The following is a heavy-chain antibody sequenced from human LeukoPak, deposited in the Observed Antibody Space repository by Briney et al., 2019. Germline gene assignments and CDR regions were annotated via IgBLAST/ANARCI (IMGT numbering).Heavy chain of an antibody. J-gene: IGHJ3*02. D-gene: IGHD3-10*01. CDR3: ANALLYYYGSGSYFRVDAFDI. Sequence: GGSLRLSCAASGFTFSSYGMHWVRQAPGKGLEWVAVISYDGSNKYHADSVKGRFTISRDNSKNTLYLQMNSLRAEDTAVYYCANALLYYYGSGSYFRVDAFDIRGQGTMVTVSS. CDR2: ISYDGSNK. CDR1: GFTFSSYG. V-gene: IGHV3-30*18.